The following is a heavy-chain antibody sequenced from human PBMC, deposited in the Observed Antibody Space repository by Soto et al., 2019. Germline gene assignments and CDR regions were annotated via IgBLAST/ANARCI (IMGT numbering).Heavy chain of an antibody. CDR2: IYPDDADT. CDR1: GYSFSDCW. J-gene: IGHJ3*02. Sequence: GEYPKLPRNVSGYSFSDCWIGWVRQMPGKGLEWMGIIYPDDADTRYSPSFQGQVTIAADKTITTAYLQWSSPKASDTAMYYCARATWLQVWSQAFDIWGQGTMVTVSS. D-gene: IGHD5-18*01. CDR3: ARATWLQVWSQAFDI. V-gene: IGHV5-51*01.